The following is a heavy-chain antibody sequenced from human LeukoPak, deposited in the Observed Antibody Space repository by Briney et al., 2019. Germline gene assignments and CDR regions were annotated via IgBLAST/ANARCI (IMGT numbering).Heavy chain of an antibody. J-gene: IGHJ4*02. V-gene: IGHV1-18*01. D-gene: IGHD2-15*01. CDR1: GYTFTSYG. Sequence: ASVNLSCTASGYTFTSYGISWVRQAPGQGLEWMGWSSAYNGNTNYAQKLQGRVTMTTDTSTSTAYMELRSLRSDDTAVYYCARGPYCSGGSCYSVDYWGQGTLVTVSS. CDR3: ARGPYCSGGSCYSVDY. CDR2: SSAYNGNT.